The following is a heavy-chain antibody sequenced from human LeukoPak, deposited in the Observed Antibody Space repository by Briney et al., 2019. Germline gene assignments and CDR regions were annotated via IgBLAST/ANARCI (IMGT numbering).Heavy chain of an antibody. J-gene: IGHJ4*02. Sequence: GGSLRLSCAASGFTFSSYAVHWVRQAPGKGLEWVAVISYDGSNKYYADSVKGRFTISRDNSKNTLYLQMNSLRAEDTAVYYCAREIYYFDYWGQGTLVTVSS. CDR3: AREIYYFDY. CDR2: ISYDGSNK. V-gene: IGHV3-30-3*01. CDR1: GFTFSSYA. D-gene: IGHD2/OR15-2a*01.